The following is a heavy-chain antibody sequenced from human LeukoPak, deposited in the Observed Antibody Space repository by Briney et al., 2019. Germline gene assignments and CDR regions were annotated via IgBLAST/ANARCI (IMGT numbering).Heavy chain of an antibody. J-gene: IGHJ4*02. D-gene: IGHD6-13*01. V-gene: IGHV3-33*08. Sequence: GGSLRLSCAASGFTFSTYVMNWFRQAPGKGLEWVAVIWYDGSNKYYADSVKGRFTISRDNSKNTLYLQMNSLRAEDTAVYYCARDAVYSSSWQYYWGQGTLVTVSS. CDR3: ARDAVYSSSWQYY. CDR1: GFTFSTYV. CDR2: IWYDGSNK.